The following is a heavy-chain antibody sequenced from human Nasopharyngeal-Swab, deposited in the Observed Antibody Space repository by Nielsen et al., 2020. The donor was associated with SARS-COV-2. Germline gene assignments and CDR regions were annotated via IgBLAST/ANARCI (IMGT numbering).Heavy chain of an antibody. CDR1: GFPFSNYY. Sequence: GESLKISCEGSGFPFSNYYMRWVRQAPGKGLECVANIAPDGSGKQYVASVKGRFTISRDNAKNSLFLQMNSLRVEDTAVYYCARDYASGAYASSPWGQGTLVTVSS. CDR2: IAPDGSGK. V-gene: IGHV3-7*04. J-gene: IGHJ5*02. D-gene: IGHD3-10*01. CDR3: ARDYASGAYASSP.